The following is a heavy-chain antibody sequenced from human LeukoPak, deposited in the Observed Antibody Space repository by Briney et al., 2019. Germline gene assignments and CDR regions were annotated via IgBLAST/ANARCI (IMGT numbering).Heavy chain of an antibody. CDR1: GYTFSSYY. CDR3: ASSQLIAAAGTDYYFGMDV. Sequence: ASVKLSCKASGYTFSSYYMHWVRQARGQGLEWMGMINPGGGSTTYAQKFQGRVTMTRDTSTSTVYMELSSLRSEDTAVYYCASSQLIAAAGTDYYFGMDVWGQGTTVTVSS. J-gene: IGHJ6*02. V-gene: IGHV1-46*01. D-gene: IGHD6-13*01. CDR2: INPGGGST.